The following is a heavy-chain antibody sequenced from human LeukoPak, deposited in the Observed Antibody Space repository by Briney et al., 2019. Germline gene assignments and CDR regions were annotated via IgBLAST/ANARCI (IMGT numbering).Heavy chain of an antibody. J-gene: IGHJ4*02. Sequence: GGSLRLSCAASGFTFSSYSINWVRQAPGKGLEWVSSISSSSSYIYYADSVKGRFTISRDNAKNSLYLQMNSLRAEDTAVYYCARDSYGSGSIDFDYWGQGTLVTVSS. V-gene: IGHV3-21*01. CDR1: GFTFSSYS. D-gene: IGHD3-10*01. CDR3: ARDSYGSGSIDFDY. CDR2: ISSSSSYI.